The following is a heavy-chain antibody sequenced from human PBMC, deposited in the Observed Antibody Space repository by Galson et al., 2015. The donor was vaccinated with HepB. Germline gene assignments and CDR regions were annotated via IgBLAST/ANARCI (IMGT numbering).Heavy chain of an antibody. Sequence: SLRLSCAASGFTFSCYSMNWVRQAPGKGLEWVSSISSSSSYIYYADSVKGRFTISRDNAKNSLYLQMNSLRAEDTAVYYCARAPFIAGTGTFDIWGQGTMVTVSS. V-gene: IGHV3-21*01. J-gene: IGHJ3*02. D-gene: IGHD6-13*01. CDR1: GFTFSCYS. CDR2: ISSSSSYI. CDR3: ARAPFIAGTGTFDI.